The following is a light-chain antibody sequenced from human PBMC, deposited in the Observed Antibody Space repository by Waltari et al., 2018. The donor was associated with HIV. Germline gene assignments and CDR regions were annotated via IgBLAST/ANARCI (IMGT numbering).Light chain of an antibody. CDR1: SSNIGAGYD. CDR3: QSYDSSLSGVV. V-gene: IGLV1-40*01. J-gene: IGLJ2*01. CDR2: GNR. Sequence: QSVLTQPPSVSGAPGQRVTISCTGSSSNIGAGYDVHWYQQLPGTAPKLLIYGNRNRPGGVPDRFSGSESGTSASLDITGLQAEDEADYYCQSYDSSLSGVVFGGGTRLTVL.